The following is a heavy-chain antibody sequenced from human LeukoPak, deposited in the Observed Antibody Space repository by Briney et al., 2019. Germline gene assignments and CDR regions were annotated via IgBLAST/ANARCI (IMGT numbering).Heavy chain of an antibody. CDR3: ARSPHILTGENFDF. CDR2: INVNSGGT. J-gene: IGHJ4*02. Sequence: ASVRVSCKASGYTFTDDYIHWVRQAPGQGLEWMGWINVNSGGTSYAQKFYARVTMTRDTSISTAYMELSRLRSDDTAVFYCARSPHILTGENFDFWGQGTLVTVSS. V-gene: IGHV1-2*02. D-gene: IGHD3-9*01. CDR1: GYTFTDDY.